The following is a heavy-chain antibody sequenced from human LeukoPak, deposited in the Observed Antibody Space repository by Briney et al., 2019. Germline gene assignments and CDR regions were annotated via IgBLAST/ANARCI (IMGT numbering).Heavy chain of an antibody. CDR1: GGSFSDYY. D-gene: IGHD5-18*01. Sequence: SETLSLTCAVYGGSFSDYYWSWIRQPPGKGLEWIGEINHSGSTNYNPSLKSRVTISVDTSKNQFSLKLSSVTAADTAVYYCARGRKQPLPPGYNYGTDVWGKGTTVTVSS. CDR3: ARGRKQPLPPGYNYGTDV. V-gene: IGHV4-34*01. J-gene: IGHJ6*04. CDR2: INHSGST.